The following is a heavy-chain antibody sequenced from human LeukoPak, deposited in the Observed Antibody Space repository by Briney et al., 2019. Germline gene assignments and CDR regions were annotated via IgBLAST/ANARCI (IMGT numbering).Heavy chain of an antibody. V-gene: IGHV1-69*05. CDR2: IIPIFGTA. J-gene: IGHJ5*02. CDR1: GGTFSSYA. CDR3: ARVRGSSWYRAEGWFDP. Sequence: SVKVSCKASGGTFSSYAISWVRQAPGQGLEWMGRIIPIFGTANYAQKFQGRVTITTDESTSAAYMELSSLRSEDTAVYYCARVRGSSWYRAEGWFDPWGQGTLVTVSS. D-gene: IGHD6-13*01.